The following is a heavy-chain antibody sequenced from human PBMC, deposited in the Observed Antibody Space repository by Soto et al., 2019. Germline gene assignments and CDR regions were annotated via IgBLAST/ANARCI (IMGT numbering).Heavy chain of an antibody. CDR2: VYESGVT. D-gene: IGHD6-13*01. V-gene: IGHV4-59*08. CDR1: GGCIRNYY. Sequence: PSQTRSLNCTVSGGCIRNYYWSWIRQPPGKGLEWIGSVYESGVTNYNPSLESRVTISIDTSKNQFSLELTSVTAADTAVYFCSRQEGSTWWGSWGQGILVTVSS. CDR3: SRQEGSTWWGS. J-gene: IGHJ5*02.